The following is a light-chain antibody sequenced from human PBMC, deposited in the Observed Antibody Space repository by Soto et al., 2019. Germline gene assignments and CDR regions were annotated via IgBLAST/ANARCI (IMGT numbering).Light chain of an antibody. Sequence: EIVMTQSPATLPVSPGERATLSCRASQSVTSKLAWYQQRPGQAPRLLIYGASTRATGIPARFSGSGSGTDFTLTISSLQSEDFAVYYCQQYNYWYTFGQGTKLEIK. CDR1: QSVTSK. CDR2: GAS. V-gene: IGKV3-15*01. J-gene: IGKJ2*01. CDR3: QQYNYWYT.